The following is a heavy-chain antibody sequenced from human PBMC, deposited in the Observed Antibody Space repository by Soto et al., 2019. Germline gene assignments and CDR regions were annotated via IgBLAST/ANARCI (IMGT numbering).Heavy chain of an antibody. V-gene: IGHV5-10-1*01. J-gene: IGHJ4*02. Sequence: GESLKISRKGSGYSFAGYWITWVRQKPGKGLEWMGRIDPSDSQTYYSPSFRGHVTISATKSITTVFLQWSSLRASDTAMYYCARQIYDSDTGPNFQYYFDSWGQGTPVTVSS. CDR3: ARQIYDSDTGPNFQYYFDS. D-gene: IGHD3-22*01. CDR2: IDPSDSQT. CDR1: GYSFAGYW.